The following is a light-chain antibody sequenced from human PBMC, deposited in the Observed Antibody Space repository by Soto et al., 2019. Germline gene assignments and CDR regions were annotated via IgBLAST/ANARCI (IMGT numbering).Light chain of an antibody. Sequence: DFQMTQSPSTLSASVGDRVTITCRASQNIGIWLAWYQQKPGKAPKLLIYKASNLETGVPSRFSGSGSGTQFTLNISSLQPDDFATYYCHQSISYLHTFGQGTKREIK. CDR2: KAS. V-gene: IGKV1-5*03. CDR1: QNIGIW. J-gene: IGKJ2*01. CDR3: HQSISYLHT.